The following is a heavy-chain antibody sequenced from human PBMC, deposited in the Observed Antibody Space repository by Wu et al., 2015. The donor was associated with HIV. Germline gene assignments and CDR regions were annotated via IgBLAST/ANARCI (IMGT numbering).Heavy chain of an antibody. Sequence: VRLVQSGAEVKKPGASVRVSCKTSGYTFTGYYMHWVRQAPGQGLEWMGWIDPNRGDTNYAQKFQGRVVLTRDSSISTAYMDLSSLTSADTAIYYCARDRGMVQLERHYYFDYWGQGTLVTVSS. CDR3: ARDRGMVQLERHYYFDY. J-gene: IGHJ4*02. D-gene: IGHD1-1*01. V-gene: IGHV1-2*02. CDR2: IDPNRGDT. CDR1: GYTFTGYY.